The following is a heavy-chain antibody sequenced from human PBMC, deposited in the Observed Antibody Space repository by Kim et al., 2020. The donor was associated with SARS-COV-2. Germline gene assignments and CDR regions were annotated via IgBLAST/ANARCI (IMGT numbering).Heavy chain of an antibody. J-gene: IGHJ4*02. D-gene: IGHD5-18*01. V-gene: IGHV4-31*02. Sequence: YTPSLKSRITISLDTSPNQFSLKLSSVTAADTAVYFCARDPGYSYGIFDYWGQGTLVTVSS. CDR3: ARDPGYSYGIFDY.